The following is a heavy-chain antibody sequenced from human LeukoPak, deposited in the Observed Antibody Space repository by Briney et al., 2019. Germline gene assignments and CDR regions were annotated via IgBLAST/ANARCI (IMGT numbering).Heavy chain of an antibody. D-gene: IGHD1-1*01. CDR1: GGSISSYY. Sequence: SETLSLPCTVSGGSISSYYWSWIRQPPGKGLVWIGYIHYSGSTNYNPSLKSRVTISVDTSKNQFSLKLSSVTAADTAVYYCARVSWFPGTSYYYMDVWDKGTTVTVSS. CDR3: ARVSWFPGTSYYYMDV. J-gene: IGHJ6*03. CDR2: IHYSGST. V-gene: IGHV4-59*01.